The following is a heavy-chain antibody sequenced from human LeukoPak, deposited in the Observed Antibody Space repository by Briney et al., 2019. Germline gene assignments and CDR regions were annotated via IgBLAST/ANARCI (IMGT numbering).Heavy chain of an antibody. J-gene: IGHJ4*02. V-gene: IGHV3-23*01. Sequence: GGSLRLSCAASGFTFSSYAMSWVRQAPGKGLEWVSSISGTTGRTYYADSARGRFTISRDNSKNTLSVQMSSLRAEDTAIYYCARGDHYYDFLIEHWGQGTLVTVSS. D-gene: IGHD3-3*01. CDR2: ISGTTGRT. CDR1: GFTFSSYA. CDR3: ARGDHYYDFLIEH.